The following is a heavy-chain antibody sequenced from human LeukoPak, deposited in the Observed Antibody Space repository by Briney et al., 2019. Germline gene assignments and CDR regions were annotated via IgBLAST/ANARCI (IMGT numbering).Heavy chain of an antibody. D-gene: IGHD1-14*01. CDR3: AKKRTGGFDY. CDR1: GFIGGDGY. J-gene: IGHJ4*02. Sequence: GGSLRLSCAVSGFIGGDGYMNWVRQAPGKGLEWVSGISWNSGSIGYADSVKGRFTISRDNAKNSLYLQMNSLRAEDTALYYCAKKRTGGFDYWGQGTLVTVSS. CDR2: ISWNSGSI. V-gene: IGHV3-9*01.